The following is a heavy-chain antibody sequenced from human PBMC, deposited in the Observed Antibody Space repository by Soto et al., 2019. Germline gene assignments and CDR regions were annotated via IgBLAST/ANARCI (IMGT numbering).Heavy chain of an antibody. CDR2: IYHSGST. CDR3: ARENNVLPGGYFDY. J-gene: IGHJ4*02. D-gene: IGHD3-10*01. CDR1: GGSISSGGYS. V-gene: IGHV4-30-2*01. Sequence: QLQLQESGSGLVKPSQTLSLTCAVSGGSISSGGYSWSWIRQPPGKGLEWIGYIYHSGSTYYNPSLKRRVTIAVDRSKNQFSLKLSCVTAADTAVYYCARENNVLPGGYFDYWGQGTLVTVSS.